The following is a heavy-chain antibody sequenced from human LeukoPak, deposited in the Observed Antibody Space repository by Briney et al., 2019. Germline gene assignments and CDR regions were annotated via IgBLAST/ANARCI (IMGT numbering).Heavy chain of an antibody. CDR2: LSRGGSTT. CDR1: GFAFNMFA. V-gene: IGHV3-23*01. CDR3: ARQQRIRHCSEGVCTEGYFDY. D-gene: IGHD2-15*01. J-gene: IGHJ4*02. Sequence: GGSLRLSCAGTGFAFNMFAIDWVRQAPGKGLEWVSGLSRGGSTTNYADSVKGRFTISRDKSQNSVFLQLNSLGPEDTAVYYCARQQRIRHCSEGVCTEGYFDYWGQGTLVTVSS.